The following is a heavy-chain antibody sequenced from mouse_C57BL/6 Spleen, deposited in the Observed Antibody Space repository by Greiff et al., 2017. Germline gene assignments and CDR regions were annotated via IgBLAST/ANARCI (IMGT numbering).Heavy chain of an antibody. V-gene: IGHV1-19*01. CDR1: GYKFTDAY. Sequence: EVQLQQSGPVLVKPGASVKMSCKASGYKFTDAYMHWVKQSHGKSLEWIGVINPYNGGNSYNQMSKVKATLTVDKSSSTAYMELNSLTSEDSAFYYCARFTTVVPNYFDYWGHSTTLTVSS. J-gene: IGHJ2*01. CDR3: ARFTTVVPNYFDY. D-gene: IGHD1-1*01. CDR2: INPYNGGN.